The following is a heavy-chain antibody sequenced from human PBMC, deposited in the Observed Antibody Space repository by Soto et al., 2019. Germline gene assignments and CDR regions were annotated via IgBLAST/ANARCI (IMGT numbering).Heavy chain of an antibody. Sequence: PGGSLRLSCAASGFTFSRYAMSWVRQAPGKGLEWVSAISGSVGSTYYADSVKGRFTISRDNSKNTLYLQMNSLRAEDTAVYYCAKAEGYCSSTSCPQGYWGQATLVTVSS. J-gene: IGHJ4*02. CDR1: GFTFSRYA. CDR2: ISGSVGST. CDR3: AKAEGYCSSTSCPQGY. D-gene: IGHD2-2*01. V-gene: IGHV3-23*01.